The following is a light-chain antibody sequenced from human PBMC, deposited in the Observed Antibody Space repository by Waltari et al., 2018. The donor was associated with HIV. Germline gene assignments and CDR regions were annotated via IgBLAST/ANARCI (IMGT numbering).Light chain of an antibody. Sequence: QSALTQPASVSGFLGQSINISCTGISTDSRFYHYVSWYQQYPGQIPRLIIFDINNRPSGVSDHFSGSRSGNSASLTFSGLQSGDEAHYYCASNRLDYTLIFGGGTKLTVL. V-gene: IGLV2-14*03. CDR3: ASNRLDYTLI. J-gene: IGLJ2*01. CDR1: STDSRFYHY. CDR2: DIN.